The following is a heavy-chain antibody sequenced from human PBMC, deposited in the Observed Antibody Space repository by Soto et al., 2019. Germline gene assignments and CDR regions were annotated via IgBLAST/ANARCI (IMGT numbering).Heavy chain of an antibody. CDR2: FIPVYRTL. D-gene: IGHD3-3*01. V-gene: IGHV1-69*01. J-gene: IGHJ4*02. Sequence: QVLLVQSGAEVKKTGSSVKISCKASGGSFGNSAINWVRQTPGQRLEWLGGFIPVYRTLNYAQKFQGRVTITADESMGTAYMTLSSLASNDTAVYYCATGVIWIGYFTVDSWGQGTRVTVSS. CDR1: GGSFGNSA. CDR3: ATGVIWIGYFTVDS.